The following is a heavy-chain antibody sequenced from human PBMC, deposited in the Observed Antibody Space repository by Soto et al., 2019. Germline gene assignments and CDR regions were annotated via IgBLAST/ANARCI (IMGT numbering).Heavy chain of an antibody. Sequence: QVQLVESGGGVVQPGRTLRLSCAASGCTFSRYGMHWFRQAQGKGMEWVAVISYDGSNKYYADSVKGRFTISRDNSKNTLYLQMNSLRAEDTAVYYCAKDLLGPGRAYGMDVWGQGTTVTVSS. CDR2: ISYDGSNK. CDR1: GCTFSRYG. CDR3: AKDLLGPGRAYGMDV. D-gene: IGHD7-27*01. V-gene: IGHV3-30*18. J-gene: IGHJ6*02.